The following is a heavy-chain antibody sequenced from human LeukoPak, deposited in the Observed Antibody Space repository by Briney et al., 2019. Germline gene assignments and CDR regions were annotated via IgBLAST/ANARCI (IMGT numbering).Heavy chain of an antibody. V-gene: IGHV4-34*01. Sequence: SETLSLTCAVYGGSFSGYYWSWIRQPPGKGLEWIGEINHSGSTNYNPSLKSRVTISVDTSKNQFSLKLSSVTAADTAEYYCARGSVYYGSGSYDYWGQGTLVTVSS. CDR3: ARGSVYYGSGSYDY. CDR1: GGSFSGYY. D-gene: IGHD3-10*01. CDR2: INHSGST. J-gene: IGHJ4*02.